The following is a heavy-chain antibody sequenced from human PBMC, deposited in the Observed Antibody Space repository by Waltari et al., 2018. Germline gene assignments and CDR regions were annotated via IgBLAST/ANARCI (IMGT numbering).Heavy chain of an antibody. Sequence: QLQLQDSGPGLVKPSYPLSLTCTVSGGSISSSSYYSGWIRQPPGKGLEWIGSIYYRGSTYYNPSLKSRVTISVDTSKNQFSLKLSSVTAADTAVYYCARPYGDIGPAWGQGTLVTVSS. J-gene: IGHJ5*02. V-gene: IGHV4-39*07. CDR3: ARPYGDIGPA. D-gene: IGHD2-15*01. CDR2: IYYRGST. CDR1: GGSISSSSYY.